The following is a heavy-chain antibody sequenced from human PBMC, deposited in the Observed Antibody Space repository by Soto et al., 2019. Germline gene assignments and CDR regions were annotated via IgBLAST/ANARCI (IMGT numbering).Heavy chain of an antibody. CDR2: INPSGGST. J-gene: IGHJ1*01. D-gene: IGHD6-19*01. Sequence: ASVKVSCKASGYTFTSYYMHWVRQAPGQGLEWMGIINPSGGSTSYAQKFQGRVTMTRETSTSTVYMELSSLRSEDTAVYYCADSSGWYQGYFQHWGQGTLVTVSS. CDR3: ADSSGWYQGYFQH. V-gene: IGHV1-46*03. CDR1: GYTFTSYY.